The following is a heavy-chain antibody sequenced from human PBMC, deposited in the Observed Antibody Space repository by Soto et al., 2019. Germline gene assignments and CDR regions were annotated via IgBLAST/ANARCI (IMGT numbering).Heavy chain of an antibody. CDR1: GGSINSYY. V-gene: IGHV4-59*08. J-gene: IGHJ6*03. CDR3: ARLEFGSVMVRGVIELHQYYYYMDV. CDR2: IYYSGST. Sequence: SETLSLTCTVSGGSINSYYWSWIRQPPGKGLEWIGYIYYSGSTNYNPSLKSRVTISVDTSKNQFSLKLRPVTAADTAVYYCARLEFGSVMVRGVIELHQYYYYMDVWGKGTTVTVSS. D-gene: IGHD3-10*01.